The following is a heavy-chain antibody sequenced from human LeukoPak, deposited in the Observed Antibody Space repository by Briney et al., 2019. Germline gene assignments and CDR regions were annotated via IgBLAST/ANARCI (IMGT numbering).Heavy chain of an antibody. V-gene: IGHV3-66*01. CDR3: AGDLRGYYGSGSYYRPGFDY. CDR1: GFTVSSNY. CDR2: IYSGGST. Sequence: GGSLRLSCAASGFTVSSNYMGWVRQAPGKGLEWVSVIYSGGSTYYADSVKGRFTISRDNSKNTLYLQMNSLRAEDTAVYYCAGDLRGYYGSGSYYRPGFDYWGQGTLVTVSS. J-gene: IGHJ4*02. D-gene: IGHD3-10*01.